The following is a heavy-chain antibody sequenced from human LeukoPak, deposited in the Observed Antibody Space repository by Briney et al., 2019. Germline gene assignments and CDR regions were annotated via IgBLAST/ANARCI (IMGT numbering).Heavy chain of an antibody. CDR3: AKVDYSDLLHAFDI. V-gene: IGHV3-23*01. J-gene: IGHJ3*02. D-gene: IGHD4/OR15-4a*01. Sequence: GGSLRLSCAASGFTFNNCAMTWVSQAPGKGLEWVSGISGSGGTAYYADSVKGRFFISRDSSKNTLYLQMTGLRAEDTAVYFCAKVDYSDLLHAFDIWGQGTLVTVSS. CDR1: GFTFNNCA. CDR2: ISGSGGTA.